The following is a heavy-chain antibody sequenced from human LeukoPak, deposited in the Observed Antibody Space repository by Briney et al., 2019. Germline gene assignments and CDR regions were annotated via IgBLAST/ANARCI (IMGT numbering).Heavy chain of an antibody. J-gene: IGHJ5*02. CDR2: INHSGST. CDR1: GGSFCGYY. V-gene: IGHV4-34*01. D-gene: IGHD2-8*01. CDR3: ARVKDIVLMVYAGGNWFDP. Sequence: SETLSLTXAVYGGSFCGYYWSWIRQPPGKGLEWIGEINHSGSTNYNPSLKSRVTISVDTSKNQFSLKLSSVTAADTAVYYCARVKDIVLMVYAGGNWFDPWGQGTLVTVSS.